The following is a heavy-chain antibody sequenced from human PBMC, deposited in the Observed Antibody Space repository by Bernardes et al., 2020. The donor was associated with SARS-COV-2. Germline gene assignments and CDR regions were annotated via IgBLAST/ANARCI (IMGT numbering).Heavy chain of an antibody. CDR1: GYTFTNYD. V-gene: IGHV1-8*01. D-gene: IGHD6-13*01. CDR2: MNPNSGST. J-gene: IGHJ4*02. Sequence: ASVKASCKAFGYTFTNYDIDWVRQAPGQGLEWVGWMNPNSGSTGYAQKFQGRVSMTRSTSISTAYMELSSLKSEDTAVYYCARGSGVAADYWGQGTLVTVST. CDR3: ARGSGVAADY.